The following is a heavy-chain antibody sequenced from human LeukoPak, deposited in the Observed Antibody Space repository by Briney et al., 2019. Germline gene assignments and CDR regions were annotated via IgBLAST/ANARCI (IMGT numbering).Heavy chain of an antibody. D-gene: IGHD3-10*02. J-gene: IGHJ4*02. V-gene: IGHV3-43*01. CDR2: AGWAGGTT. Sequence: GGSLRLSCATSGFNFDRYTIHWVRQAPGKGLEWVSLAGWAGGTTFYSDSVRGRFTISRDSGRKSVYPQMNSLTTDDTAFYFCAKELDTMFFDYWGQGALVTVSS. CDR3: AKELDTMFFDY. CDR1: GFNFDRYT.